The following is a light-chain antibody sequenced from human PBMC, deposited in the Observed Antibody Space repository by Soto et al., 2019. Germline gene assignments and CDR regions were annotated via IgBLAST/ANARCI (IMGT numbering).Light chain of an antibody. CDR2: RDN. CDR1: DSNIGAGYD. Sequence: QSVLTQPPSVSGAPGQRVTISCTGSDSNIGAGYDVHWYQQLPGTAPKVLIERDNNRASGVPDRFSGSKSGTSGSLAITGLQAEDEADYYCHSSDASLSGSVFGGGTKLTVL. V-gene: IGLV1-40*01. J-gene: IGLJ3*02. CDR3: HSSDASLSGSV.